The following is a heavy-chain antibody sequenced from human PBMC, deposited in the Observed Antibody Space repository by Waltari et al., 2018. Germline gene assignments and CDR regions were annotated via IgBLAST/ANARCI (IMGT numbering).Heavy chain of an antibody. J-gene: IGHJ3*01. D-gene: IGHD3-16*01. Sequence: QLQLVQSAVEVQKPGASVKVSCKASGDSFNNFSITWLPQAPGQGAEWLVWMSVCDGITDYAQKVQGRVTLTTGSSTTTAYLELRSLRSDDTAVYYCARDLGLGELINTFDVWGQGTMVTVSS. CDR2: MSVCDGIT. CDR1: GDSFNNFS. CDR3: ARDLGLGELINTFDV. V-gene: IGHV1-18*01.